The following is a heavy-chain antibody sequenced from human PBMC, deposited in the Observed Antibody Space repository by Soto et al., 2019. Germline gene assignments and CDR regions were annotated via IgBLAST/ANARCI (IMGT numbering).Heavy chain of an antibody. Sequence: PSEPLRLPCTVSGGSPSRSSYHWCWLRQPPGKGREWIGRLYYGGSTHYNPSLKSRVTIAVDTSKNQFSRKLSSVTAAGTALYYCARHRFTYSSGPDYWGQGTLVSGS. CDR3: ARHRFTYSSGPDY. V-gene: IGHV4-39*01. D-gene: IGHD6-19*01. CDR2: LYYGGST. CDR1: GGSPSRSSYH. J-gene: IGHJ4*02.